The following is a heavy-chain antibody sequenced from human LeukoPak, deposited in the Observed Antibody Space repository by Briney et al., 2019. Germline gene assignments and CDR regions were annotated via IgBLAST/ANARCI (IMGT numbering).Heavy chain of an antibody. Sequence: ASVKVSCKASGYTFTSYYMHWVRQAPGQGLEWMGIINPSGGSTSYAQKFQGRVTMTRDMSTSTVYMELSSLRAEDTAVYYCAREGDSSGYFNPFDYWGQGTLVTVSS. CDR2: INPSGGST. V-gene: IGHV1-46*01. D-gene: IGHD3-22*01. CDR3: AREGDSSGYFNPFDY. J-gene: IGHJ4*02. CDR1: GYTFTSYY.